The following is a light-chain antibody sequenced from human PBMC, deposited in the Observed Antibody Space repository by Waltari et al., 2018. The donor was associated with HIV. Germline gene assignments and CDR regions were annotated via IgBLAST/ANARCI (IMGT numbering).Light chain of an antibody. CDR3: QVWDSSSDHPVV. CDR1: NIGSKS. Sequence: SYVLTQPPSVSVAPGQTARITCGGNNIGSKSVHWYQQKPGQATVLVVYDDSDRPSGIPERISGSNSGNTATRTISRVEARDEADYYCQVWDSSSDHPVVFGGGTKLTVL. J-gene: IGLJ2*01. CDR2: DDS. V-gene: IGLV3-21*02.